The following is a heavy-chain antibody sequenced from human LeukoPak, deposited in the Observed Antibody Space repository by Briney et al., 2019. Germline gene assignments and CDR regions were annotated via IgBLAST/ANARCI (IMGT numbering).Heavy chain of an antibody. CDR3: ACTAYYYYYLDV. CDR2: VSGSGDNT. V-gene: IGHV3-23*01. CDR1: GFTFSSHA. Sequence: PGRSLRLSCAASGFTFSSHAMSWVRQAPGKGLEWVSAVSGSGDNTYYADSVKGRFTISRDNSKNTLYLHMSSLRAEDTAVYYCACTAYYYYYLDVWGKGTTVNVSS. D-gene: IGHD5-18*01. J-gene: IGHJ6*03.